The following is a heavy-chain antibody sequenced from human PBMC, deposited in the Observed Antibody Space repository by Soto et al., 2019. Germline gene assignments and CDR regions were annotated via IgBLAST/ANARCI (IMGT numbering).Heavy chain of an antibody. D-gene: IGHD7-27*01. CDR3: ARHISWGSYFDY. V-gene: IGHV4-39*01. J-gene: IGHJ4*02. Sequence: SETLSLTCTVSGGSISRSSYYWGWIRQPPGKGLEWIGSIYYSGSTYYNPSLKSRVTISVDTSKNQFSLKLSSVTAADTAVYYCARHISWGSYFDYWGQGTLVTVSS. CDR1: GGSISRSSYY. CDR2: IYYSGST.